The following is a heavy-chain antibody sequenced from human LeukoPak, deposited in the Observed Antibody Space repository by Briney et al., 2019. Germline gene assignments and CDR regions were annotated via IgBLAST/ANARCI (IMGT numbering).Heavy chain of an antibody. CDR2: LSASGGSS. D-gene: IGHD2-21*01. Sequence: PGGSLILSCAASGFTFRNYVMSWVRQAPGKGLEWVSGLSASGGSSYYADSVKGRFTISRDNSKDTLYLQMNSLRAEDTAIYYCAKTLLRGGGVAPDRFDYWGQGTLLTVSS. CDR3: AKTLLRGGGVAPDRFDY. CDR1: GFTFRNYV. J-gene: IGHJ4*02. V-gene: IGHV3-23*01.